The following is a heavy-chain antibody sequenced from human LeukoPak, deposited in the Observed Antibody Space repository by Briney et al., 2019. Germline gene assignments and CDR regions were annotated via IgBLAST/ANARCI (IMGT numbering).Heavy chain of an antibody. J-gene: IGHJ4*02. D-gene: IGHD3-10*01. CDR2: ISGSGGST. CDR1: GFTFSSYA. CDR3: AKDIPYYYGSGSCFDY. Sequence: GGSLRLSCAASGFTFSSYAMSWVRQAPGKGLEWVSAISGSGGSTYYAGSVKGRFTISRDNSKNTLYLQMNSLRAEDTAVYYCAKDIPYYYGSGSCFDYWGQGILVTVSS. V-gene: IGHV3-23*01.